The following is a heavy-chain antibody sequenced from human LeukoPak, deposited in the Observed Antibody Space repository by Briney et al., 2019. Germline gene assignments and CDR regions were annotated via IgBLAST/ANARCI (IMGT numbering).Heavy chain of an antibody. Sequence: PSETLSITCTVSGGSISSYYWSWIRQPPGKGLEWIGHSSYSGSTNYNPSLKSRVTISVDTSKKQFSLKLSSATTADTAVYYCARDGLDRPFDLWGRGTLVTVSS. J-gene: IGHJ2*01. D-gene: IGHD3/OR15-3a*01. CDR2: SSYSGST. V-gene: IGHV4-59*01. CDR3: ARDGLDRPFDL. CDR1: GGSISSYY.